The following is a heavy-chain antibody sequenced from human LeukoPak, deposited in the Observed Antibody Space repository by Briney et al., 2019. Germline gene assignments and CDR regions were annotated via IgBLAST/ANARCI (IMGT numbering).Heavy chain of an antibody. CDR1: GYTFTGYY. V-gene: IGHV1-2*02. CDR3: AKPMSPGLEVGFDI. CDR2: INPNSGGT. J-gene: IGHJ3*02. Sequence: ASVKVSCKASGYTFTGYYMHWVRQAPGQGLEWMGWINPNSGGTNYAQKFQGRVTMTRDTSISTAYMELSRLRSDDTAVYYCAKPMSPGLEVGFDIWGQGTMVTVSS.